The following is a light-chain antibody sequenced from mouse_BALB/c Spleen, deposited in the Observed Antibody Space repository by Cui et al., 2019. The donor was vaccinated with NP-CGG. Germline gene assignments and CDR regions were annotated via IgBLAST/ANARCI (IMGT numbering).Light chain of an antibody. Sequence: QAVVTQESALTTSPGETVTLTCRSSTGAVTTSNYANWVQEKPDHLFTGLIGGTNNRVPGVPARFSGSLIGDKAALTITGAQTEDEAMYFCALWYSNHWLFGGGTKLTVL. CDR2: GTN. CDR1: TGAVTTSNY. V-gene: IGLV1*01. CDR3: ALWYSNHWL. J-gene: IGLJ1*01.